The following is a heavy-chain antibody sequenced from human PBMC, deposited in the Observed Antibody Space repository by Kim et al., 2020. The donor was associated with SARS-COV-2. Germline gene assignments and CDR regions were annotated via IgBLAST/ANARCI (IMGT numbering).Heavy chain of an antibody. D-gene: IGHD3-10*01. CDR2: INHSGST. Sequence: SETLSLTCAVYGGSFSGYYWSWIRQPPGKGLEWIGEINHSGSTNYNPSLKSRVTISVDTSKNQFSLKLSSVTAADTAVYYCARLRPLSITMVRGVTVWGQGTLVTVSS. CDR3: ARLRPLSITMVRGVTV. V-gene: IGHV4-34*01. CDR1: GGSFSGYY. J-gene: IGHJ4*02.